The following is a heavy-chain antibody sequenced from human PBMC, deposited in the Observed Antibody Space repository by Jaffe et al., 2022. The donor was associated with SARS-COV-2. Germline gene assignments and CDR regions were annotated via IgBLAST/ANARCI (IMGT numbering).Heavy chain of an antibody. J-gene: IGHJ5*02. CDR1: GFTFDDYA. D-gene: IGHD6-13*01. V-gene: IGHV3-9*01. CDR2: ISWNSGSI. CDR3: AKDPIPGIAAAGTVPNWFDP. Sequence: EVQLVESGGGLVQPGRSLRLSCAASGFTFDDYAMHWVRQAPGKGLEWVSGISWNSGSIGYADSVKGRFTISRDNAKNSLYLQMNSLRAEDTALYYCAKDPIPGIAAAGTVPNWFDPWGQGTLVTVSS.